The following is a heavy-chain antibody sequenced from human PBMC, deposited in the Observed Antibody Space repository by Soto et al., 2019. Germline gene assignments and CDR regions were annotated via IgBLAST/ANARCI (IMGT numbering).Heavy chain of an antibody. D-gene: IGHD3-10*01. CDR2: IYYSGST. CDR3: ARLSYYYGSGSYSLYYYYGMDV. Sequence: ASETLSLTCTVSGGSISSYYWSWIRQPPGKGLEWIGYIYYSGSTNYNPSLKSRVTISVDTSKNQFSLKLSSVTAADTAVYYCARLSYYYGSGSYSLYYYYGMDVWGQGTTVTVSS. J-gene: IGHJ6*02. V-gene: IGHV4-59*08. CDR1: GGSISSYY.